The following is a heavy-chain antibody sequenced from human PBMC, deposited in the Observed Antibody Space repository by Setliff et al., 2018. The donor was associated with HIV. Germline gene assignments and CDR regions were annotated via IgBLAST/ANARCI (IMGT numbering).Heavy chain of an antibody. Sequence: SETLSLTCTVSGVSINSGIYYWTWIRQPAGKGLEWLGRIHIGGNTNYNPSPKSRVTMSVDTSKNQFSLNLNSVTATDTAIYYCATERWLYQNFDSWGQGTQVTVSS. J-gene: IGHJ4*02. CDR2: IHIGGNT. D-gene: IGHD3-16*01. CDR1: GVSINSGIYY. CDR3: ATERWLYQNFDS. V-gene: IGHV4-61*02.